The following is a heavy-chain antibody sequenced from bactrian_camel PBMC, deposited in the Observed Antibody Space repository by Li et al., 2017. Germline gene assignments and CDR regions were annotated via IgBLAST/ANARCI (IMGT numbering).Heavy chain of an antibody. J-gene: IGHJ4*01. CDR1: GPSRRNIC. V-gene: IGHV3S53*01. Sequence: HVQLVESGGGAVQAGGSLRLSCVASGPSRRNICMGWFRQAPGKEREGVAAIDSDGTTRYAESVQGRFTISKDNAKNTLYLRMNDLKPGDTAMYYCAVDPIRRDNVGCAAWIAPFLEQEGQGTQVTVS. CDR2: IDSDGTT. D-gene: IGHD1*01.